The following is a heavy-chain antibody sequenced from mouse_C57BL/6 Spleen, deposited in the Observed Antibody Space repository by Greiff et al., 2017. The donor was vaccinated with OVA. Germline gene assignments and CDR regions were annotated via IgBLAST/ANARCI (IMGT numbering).Heavy chain of an antibody. D-gene: IGHD1-1*01. Sequence: VHLVESGPGLVAPSQSLSITCTVSGFSLTSYAISWVRQPPGKGLEWLGVIWTGGGTNYNSALKSRLSISKDNSKSQVFLKMNSLQTDDTARYYCARKSITTVVEGYYAMDYWGQGTSVTVSS. CDR2: IWTGGGT. V-gene: IGHV2-9-1*01. J-gene: IGHJ4*01. CDR1: GFSLTSYA. CDR3: ARKSITTVVEGYYAMDY.